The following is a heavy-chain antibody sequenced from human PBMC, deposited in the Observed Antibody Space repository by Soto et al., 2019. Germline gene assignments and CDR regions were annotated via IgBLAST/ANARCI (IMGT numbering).Heavy chain of an antibody. V-gene: IGHV3-9*01. J-gene: IGHJ4*02. Sequence: LRLSCAASGFTFDDYAMHWVRQAPGKGLEWVSGISWNSGSIGYADSVKGRFTISRDNAKNSLYLQMNSLRAEDTALYYCAKDIRVAIAVAGRGGGTFDYWGQGTLVTVSS. CDR1: GFTFDDYA. CDR2: ISWNSGSI. D-gene: IGHD6-19*01. CDR3: AKDIRVAIAVAGRGGGTFDY.